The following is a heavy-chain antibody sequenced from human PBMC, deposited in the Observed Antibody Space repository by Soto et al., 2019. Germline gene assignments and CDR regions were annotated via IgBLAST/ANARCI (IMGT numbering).Heavy chain of an antibody. CDR3: ARDLELRYFDHDGVDYYMDV. D-gene: IGHD3-9*01. Sequence: GGSLRLSCAASGFTFSSYSMNWVRQAPGKGLEWVSSISSSCSYIYYADSVKGRFTISRDNAKNSLYLQMNSLRAEDTAMYYCARDLELRYFDHDGVDYYMDVWGKGTTVTVSS. V-gene: IGHV3-21*01. J-gene: IGHJ6*03. CDR1: GFTFSSYS. CDR2: ISSSCSYI.